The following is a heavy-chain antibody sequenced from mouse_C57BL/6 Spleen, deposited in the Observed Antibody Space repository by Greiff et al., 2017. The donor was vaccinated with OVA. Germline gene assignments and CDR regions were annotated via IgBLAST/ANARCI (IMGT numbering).Heavy chain of an antibody. J-gene: IGHJ2*01. D-gene: IGHD1-1*01. CDR1: GYTFTDYY. CDR2: INPNNGGT. CDR3: ARDPGSSSYFDY. Sequence: EVQLQQSGPELVKPGASVKISCKASGYTFTDYYMNWVKQSHGKSLEWIGDINPNNGGTSYNQKFKGKATLTVDKSSSTAYMELRSLTSEDSAVYYCARDPGSSSYFDYWGQGTTLTVSS. V-gene: IGHV1-26*01.